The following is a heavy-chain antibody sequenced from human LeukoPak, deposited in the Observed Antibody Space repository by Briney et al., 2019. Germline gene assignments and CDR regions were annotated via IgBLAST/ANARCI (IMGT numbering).Heavy chain of an antibody. CDR1: GGSFSGYY. D-gene: IGHD3-22*01. V-gene: IGHV4-34*01. J-gene: IGHJ4*02. CDR2: INHSGSA. CDR3: ARETQYYYDSGGYYEY. Sequence: SETLSLTCAVYGGSFSGYYWSWIRQSPGKGLEWIGEINHSGSANYNPSLKSRVTISVDTSKNQFSLKLSSVTAADTAVYYCARETQYYYDSGGYYEYWGQGTLVTVSS.